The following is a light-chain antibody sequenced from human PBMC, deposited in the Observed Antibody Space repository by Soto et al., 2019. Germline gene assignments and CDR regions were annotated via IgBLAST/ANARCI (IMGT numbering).Light chain of an antibody. CDR1: SSDVGSYNF. Sequence: QSALTQPASVSGSPGQSIIISCTGTSSDVGSYNFVSWYQQHPGKAPKLIIYDVSNRPSGVSNRFSGSKSGNTASLTISGLQAEDEADYYCSSYTSSTTLYVVFGGGTQLTVL. CDR2: DVS. J-gene: IGLJ2*01. CDR3: SSYTSSTTLYVV. V-gene: IGLV2-14*01.